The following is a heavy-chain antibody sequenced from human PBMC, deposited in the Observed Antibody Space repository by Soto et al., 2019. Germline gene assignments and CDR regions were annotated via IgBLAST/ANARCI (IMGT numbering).Heavy chain of an antibody. D-gene: IGHD1-20*01. CDR2: IIPILGIA. CDR1: GGTFSSYT. CDR3: AREAGITGTTACFDY. V-gene: IGHV1-69*04. Sequence: ASVKVSCKASGGTFSSYTISWVRQAPGQGLEWMGRIIPILGIANYAQKFQGRVTTTADKSTVSLEMNSLRAEDTTVYYCAREAGITGTTACFDYWGQGTLVTVSS. J-gene: IGHJ4*02.